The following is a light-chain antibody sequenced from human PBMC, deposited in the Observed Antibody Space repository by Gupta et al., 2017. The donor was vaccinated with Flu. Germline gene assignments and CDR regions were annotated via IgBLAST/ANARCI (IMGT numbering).Light chain of an antibody. J-gene: IGLJ3*02. Sequence: SNIGTHVVSWYQQLPGTAPKLLIYNNNQRPSGVPDRFSGSKSGTSACLAISGLQSEDEAEYYCATWDDSLKGLWVFGGGTKLTVL. CDR3: ATWDDSLKGLWV. CDR1: SNIGTHV. CDR2: NNN. V-gene: IGLV1-44*01.